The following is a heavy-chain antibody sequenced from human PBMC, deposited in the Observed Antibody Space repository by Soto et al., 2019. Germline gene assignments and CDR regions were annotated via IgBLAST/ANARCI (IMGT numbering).Heavy chain of an antibody. J-gene: IGHJ4*01. Sequence: GSLRLSCVASGFPFNTYGMHWVRQAPGKGLEWVAFVSYDGSVKYFVDSVKGRFTISRDNSKNTLYLAMDSLRAEDTAVYYCAKDFKYLAKFFDYWGHGTLVTVSS. CDR2: VSYDGSVK. V-gene: IGHV3-30*18. D-gene: IGHD2-2*01. CDR1: GFPFNTYG. CDR3: AKDFKYLAKFFDY.